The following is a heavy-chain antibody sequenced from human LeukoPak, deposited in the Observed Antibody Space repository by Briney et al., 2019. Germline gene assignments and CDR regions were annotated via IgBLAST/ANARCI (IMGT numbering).Heavy chain of an antibody. CDR2: IYYSWST. D-gene: IGHD3-22*01. CDR3: ARARTLITMIVVADYDAFDI. J-gene: IGHJ3*02. CDR1: GGSISSYY. Sequence: SETLSLTCTVCGGSISSYYWSWIWQPPGKGLEWIGYIYYSWSTNYNPSLKSRVTISVDTYKNQFSLKLSSVTAAGTAVYYCARARTLITMIVVADYDAFDIWGQGTMVTVSS. V-gene: IGHV4-59*01.